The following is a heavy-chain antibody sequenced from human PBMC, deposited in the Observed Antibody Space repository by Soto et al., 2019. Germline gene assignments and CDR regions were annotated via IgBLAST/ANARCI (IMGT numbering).Heavy chain of an antibody. CDR2: TRNKAHSYTT. Sequence: EVQLVESGGGLVQPGGSLRLSCAASGFTFSDHYMDWVRQAPGKGLEWVGRTRNKAHSYTTEYAASVEGRFTISRDDSKNSLYLQMNSLKAEDTAVYYCARELMTTVTYFDYWGQGTLVTVSS. V-gene: IGHV3-72*01. CDR3: ARELMTTVTYFDY. CDR1: GFTFSDHY. D-gene: IGHD4-17*01. J-gene: IGHJ4*02.